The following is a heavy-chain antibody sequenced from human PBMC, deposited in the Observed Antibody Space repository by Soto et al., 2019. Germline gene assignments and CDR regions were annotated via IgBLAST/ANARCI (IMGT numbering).Heavy chain of an antibody. CDR1: GNTFTNYY. J-gene: IGHJ4*02. V-gene: IGHV1-46*01. CDR3: ARGGHVVVVTAAFAY. D-gene: IGHD2-21*02. Sequence: ASVKVSCKASGNTFTNYYIHWVRQAPGQGLEWMGTINPSGGHTTYAQKFLGRVTMTRDTSTSTLYMELTSLRSEDTAVYYCARGGHVVVVTAAFAYWGQGTLVTVS. CDR2: INPSGGHT.